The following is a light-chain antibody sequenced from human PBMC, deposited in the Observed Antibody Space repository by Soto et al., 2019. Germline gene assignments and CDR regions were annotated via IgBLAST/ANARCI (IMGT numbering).Light chain of an antibody. CDR2: NNN. J-gene: IGLJ1*01. CDR1: SSNIGTNA. Sequence: QSVLTQPPSASWTPGQRVTISFSGGSSNIGTNAVNWYQQLPGTAPKLLIYNNNQRPSGVPDRFSGSKSGTSASLAISGLQSEDEADYYCAAWDDSLNGYVFGTGTKVTVL. V-gene: IGLV1-44*01. CDR3: AAWDDSLNGYV.